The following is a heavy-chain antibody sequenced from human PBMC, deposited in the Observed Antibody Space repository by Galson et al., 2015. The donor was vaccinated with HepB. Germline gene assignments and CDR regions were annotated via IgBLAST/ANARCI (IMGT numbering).Heavy chain of an antibody. J-gene: IGHJ4*02. CDR1: GGSIRSGNYY. Sequence: TLSLTCTVSGGSIRSGNYYWSWIRQHPGKGLEWIGYIYYTGSTYYNPSLKSRPTISGDASENQFSLNLSSVTAADTAVYYCARVSGGPPRLGFCPSTSCYRVFDSWGQGTLVTVSS. D-gene: IGHD2-2*01. V-gene: IGHV4-31*03. CDR3: ARVSGGPPRLGFCPSTSCYRVFDS. CDR2: IYYTGST.